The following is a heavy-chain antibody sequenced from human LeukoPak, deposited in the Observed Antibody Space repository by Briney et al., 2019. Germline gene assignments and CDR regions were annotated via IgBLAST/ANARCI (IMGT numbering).Heavy chain of an antibody. CDR2: INPNSGGT. D-gene: IGHD4-17*01. J-gene: IGHJ4*02. V-gene: IGHV1-2*02. CDR1: GYTFTGYY. Sequence: ASVKVSCKASGYTFTGYYMHWVRQAPGQGLEWMGWINPNSGGTNYAQKFQGRVTMTRDTSISTAYMELSRLRSDDTAVYYCARNSFDDYGDYDFPPFFDYWGQGTLVTVSS. CDR3: ARNSFDDYGDYDFPPFFDY.